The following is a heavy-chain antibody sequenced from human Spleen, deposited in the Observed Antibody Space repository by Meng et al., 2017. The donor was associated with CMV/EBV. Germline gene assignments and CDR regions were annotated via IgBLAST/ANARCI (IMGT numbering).Heavy chain of an antibody. CDR2: TYYRSKWYN. Sequence: SETLSLTCAISGDSVSSNSAAWDWIRQSPSRGLEWLGRTYYRSKWYNDYAASVKSRIIINPDTSKNQFSLQLNSVTPEDTAVHYCARVLGELTDSWGQGTLVTVSS. J-gene: IGHJ4*02. CDR3: ARVLGELTDS. CDR1: GDSVSSNSAA. V-gene: IGHV6-1*01. D-gene: IGHD3-16*01.